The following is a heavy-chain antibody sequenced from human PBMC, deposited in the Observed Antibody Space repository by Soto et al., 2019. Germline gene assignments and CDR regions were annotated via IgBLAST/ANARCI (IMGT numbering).Heavy chain of an antibody. CDR2: IYYSGST. V-gene: IGHV4-30-4*01. J-gene: IGHJ6*02. Sequence: PSETLSLTCTVSGGSISSGDYYWSWIRQPPGKGLEWIGYIYYSGSTYYNPSLKSRVTISVDTSKNQFSLKLSSVTAADTAVYYCASDSVSCSGGNCYSGLYYYYYGLDVWGQGTTVTVSS. CDR1: GGSISSGDYY. CDR3: ASDSVSCSGGNCYSGLYYYYYGLDV. D-gene: IGHD2-15*01.